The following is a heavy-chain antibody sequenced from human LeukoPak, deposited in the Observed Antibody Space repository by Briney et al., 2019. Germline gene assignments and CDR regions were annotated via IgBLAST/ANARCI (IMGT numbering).Heavy chain of an antibody. J-gene: IGHJ5*02. V-gene: IGHV1-18*01. D-gene: IGHD3-3*01. CDR3: ARGLGVFGVVRMFLGSNWFDP. Sequence: ASVKVSCKASGYTFTSYGISWVRQAPGQGLEWMGWISAYNGNTNYAQKLQGRVTMTTDTSTSTAYMELRSLRSDDTAVYYCARGLGVFGVVRMFLGSNWFDPWGQGTLVTVSS. CDR1: GYTFTSYG. CDR2: ISAYNGNT.